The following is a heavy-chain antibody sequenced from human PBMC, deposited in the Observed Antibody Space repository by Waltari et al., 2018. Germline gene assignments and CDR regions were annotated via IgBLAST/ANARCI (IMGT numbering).Heavy chain of an antibody. V-gene: IGHV6-1*01. J-gene: IGHJ6*02. CDR3: ARQRTTTYYYGLDV. D-gene: IGHD1-1*01. Sequence: QVQLQQSGPGLVKPSQTLSLTCAISGDSVSSNNAAWNWTRQSPSRGLEWLGRTYYRSKWYNNYAESVKSRISINPDTSKNQFSLQLNSVTPEDTAVYYCARQRTTTYYYGLDVWGQGATVAVSS. CDR2: TYYRSKWYN. CDR1: GDSVSSNNAA.